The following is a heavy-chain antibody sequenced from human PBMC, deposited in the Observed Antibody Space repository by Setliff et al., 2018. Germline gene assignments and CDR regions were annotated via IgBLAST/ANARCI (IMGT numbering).Heavy chain of an antibody. Sequence: SETMSLTCTVSGGSISSYYWSWIRQPAGKGLEWIGHIYIGGSANYNPSLKSRVTMSIGTSKNQFSLKLNSVTAADMAVYYCAREQWLDPPGYYYMDVWAKGTTVTVS. CDR3: AREQWLDPPGYYYMDV. V-gene: IGHV4-4*07. CDR2: IYIGGSA. CDR1: GGSISSYY. D-gene: IGHD6-19*01. J-gene: IGHJ6*03.